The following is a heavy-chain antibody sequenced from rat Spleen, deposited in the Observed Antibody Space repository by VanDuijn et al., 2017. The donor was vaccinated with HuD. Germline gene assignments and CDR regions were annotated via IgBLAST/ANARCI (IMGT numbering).Heavy chain of an antibody. CDR3: ARGGRTEGPGYFDY. CDR2: MWSGGST. CDR1: GLSLTSYH. Sequence: QVQLKESGPGLVQPSQTLSLTCTVSGLSLTSYHVHWVRQPPGKGLEWMGVMWSGGSTDYNSPLKSRLSISRDTSKNQVFLKMNSLQSEDTTTYYCARGGRTEGPGYFDYWGQGVMVTVSS. V-gene: IGHV2-45*01. J-gene: IGHJ2*01. D-gene: IGHD1-11*01.